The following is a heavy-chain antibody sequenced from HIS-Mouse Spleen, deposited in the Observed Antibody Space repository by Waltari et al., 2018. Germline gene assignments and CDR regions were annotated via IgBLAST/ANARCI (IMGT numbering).Heavy chain of an antibody. CDR2: ISYDGSNK. CDR1: GFPFSSSG. J-gene: IGHJ4*02. Sequence: QVQLVEAGGGVVQLGRSLRLPCAPSGFPFSSSGLQWVRQAPGKGLEGVAVISYDGSNKYYADSVKGRFTISRDNSKNSLYLQMNSLRAEDTAVYYCAKDKHHAFDYWGQGTLVTVSS. CDR3: AKDKHHAFDY. V-gene: IGHV3-30*18.